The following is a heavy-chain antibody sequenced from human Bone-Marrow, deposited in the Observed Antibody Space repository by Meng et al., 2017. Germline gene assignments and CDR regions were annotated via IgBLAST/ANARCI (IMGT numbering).Heavy chain of an antibody. Sequence: EVQGVGCGGGLVQPWGSLRLACAASGFTFRSYAMNWVRQAPGEGLEWVSTISSSGDSSYYADSVEDRFTISRDNFKNTLYRRMNSLRAEDTAVYYCTLDTAMINWGQGTLVTVSS. CDR2: ISSSGDSS. CDR3: TLDTAMIN. V-gene: IGHV3-23*04. D-gene: IGHD5-18*01. CDR1: GFTFRSYA. J-gene: IGHJ4*02.